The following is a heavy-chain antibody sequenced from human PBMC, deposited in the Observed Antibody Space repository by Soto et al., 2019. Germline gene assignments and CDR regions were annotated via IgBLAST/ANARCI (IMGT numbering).Heavy chain of an antibody. J-gene: IGHJ4*02. V-gene: IGHV4-59*08. D-gene: IGHD3-16*01. CDR2: IYYSGST. CDR1: GGSISSYY. CDR3: ARSFGRLGTQHF. Sequence: SETLSLTCTVSGGSISSYYWSWIRQPPGKGLEWIGYIYYSGSTNYNPSLKSRVTISVDTSKNQFSLKLSSVTAADTAVYYCARSFGRLGTQHFWGQGTLVTGSS.